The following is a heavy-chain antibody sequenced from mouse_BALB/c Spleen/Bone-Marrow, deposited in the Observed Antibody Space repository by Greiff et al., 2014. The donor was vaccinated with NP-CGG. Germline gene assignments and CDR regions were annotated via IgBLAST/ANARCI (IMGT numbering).Heavy chain of an antibody. CDR1: GYTFTSSW. D-gene: IGHD2-14*01. J-gene: IGHJ2*01. V-gene: IGHV1S130*01. CDR2: IHPNSGNT. CDR3: ARHYRYAYYFDY. Sequence: QVQLKQSGSVLVRPGASVKLSCKASGYTFTSSWMHWAKQRPGQGLEWIGEIHPNSGNTNYNEKFKGKVTLTVDTSSSTAHVDLRSLTSEDSAVYYGARHYRYAYYFDYWGQGTTLTVSS.